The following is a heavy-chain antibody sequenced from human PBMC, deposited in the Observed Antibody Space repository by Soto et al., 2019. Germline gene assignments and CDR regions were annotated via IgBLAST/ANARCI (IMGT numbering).Heavy chain of an antibody. V-gene: IGHV3-23*01. D-gene: IGHD6-19*01. J-gene: IGHJ5*02. Sequence: PGGSLRLSCAASGFTFSSYAINWVRQAPGKGLEWVSTISGSGDITYYADSVKGRFTISRDNSKNTLFLQMNSLTAEDTATYYCARENSGWPNWFDPWGQGTQVTVSS. CDR3: ARENSGWPNWFDP. CDR2: ISGSGDIT. CDR1: GFTFSSYA.